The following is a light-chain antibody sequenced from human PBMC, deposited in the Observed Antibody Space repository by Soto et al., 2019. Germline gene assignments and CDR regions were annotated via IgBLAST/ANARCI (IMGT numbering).Light chain of an antibody. Sequence: EIVMTQSPATLSVSPGERATLSCRASQSVSSNLSWYQQKPGQAPRLLIYGASTRATGIPARFSGSGSGTEFILTISSLQSEDFAVYYCQQYNNWPPGAFGQGTRLEI. CDR2: GAS. CDR1: QSVSSN. V-gene: IGKV3-15*01. J-gene: IGKJ5*01. CDR3: QQYNNWPPGA.